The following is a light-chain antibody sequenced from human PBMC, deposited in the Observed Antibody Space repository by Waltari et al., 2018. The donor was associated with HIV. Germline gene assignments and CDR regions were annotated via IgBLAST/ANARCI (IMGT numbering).Light chain of an antibody. Sequence: EIVLTQSPDTLSVSPVQSATLSCRASQSISASQLAWYQQKPCQAPRPVIYGASTRAAGIPDRFSGSGSGTDFALTISRLEPEDSAVFYCQQYGRSPITFGLGTRLEIK. CDR1: QSISASQ. CDR3: QQYGRSPIT. CDR2: GAS. J-gene: IGKJ5*01. V-gene: IGKV3-20*01.